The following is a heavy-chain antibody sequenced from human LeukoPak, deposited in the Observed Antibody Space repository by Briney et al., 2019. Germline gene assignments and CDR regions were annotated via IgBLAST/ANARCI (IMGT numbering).Heavy chain of an antibody. CDR2: ISAYNGNT. J-gene: IGHJ4*02. V-gene: IGHV1-18*01. D-gene: IGHD3-9*01. CDR1: GYTFTSYG. CDR3: AREMGVYEILSGYFDY. Sequence: ASVKVSCKASGYTFTSYGTSWVRQAPGQALEWMGWISAYNGNTNYTQKLQGRVTMTTDTSTSTDYMELRSLRSADTAVYYCAREMGVYEILSGYFDYWGQGTLVTVSS.